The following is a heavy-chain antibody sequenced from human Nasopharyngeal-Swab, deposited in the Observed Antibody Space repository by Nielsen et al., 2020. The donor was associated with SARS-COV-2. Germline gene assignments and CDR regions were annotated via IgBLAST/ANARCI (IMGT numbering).Heavy chain of an antibody. D-gene: IGHD2/OR15-2a*01. CDR2: IYPGDSDT. Sequence: GESLKISCKGSGYSFTSYWIGWVRRMPGKGLERMGIIYPGDSDTRYSASFQGQVTISADKSISTAYLQWSSLKASDTAVYYCARLAPSFGRISRDAFDIWGQGTMVTVSS. CDR3: ARLAPSFGRISRDAFDI. J-gene: IGHJ3*02. CDR1: GYSFTSYW. V-gene: IGHV5-51*01.